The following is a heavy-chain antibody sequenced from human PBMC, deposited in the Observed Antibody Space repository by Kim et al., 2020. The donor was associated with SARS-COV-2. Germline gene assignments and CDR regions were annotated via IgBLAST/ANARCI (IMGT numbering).Heavy chain of an antibody. CDR3: AKGVRYYYYGMDV. J-gene: IGHJ6*02. V-gene: IGHV3-9*01. CDR2: ISWNSGSI. Sequence: GGSLRLSCAASGFSFGDCAMHWVRQVPGKGLEWVSGISWNSGSIGYADSVKGRFTISRDNAKNSLYLQMNSLRAEDTALYYCAKGVRYYYYGMDVWGQGTMVTVSS. CDR1: GFSFGDCA.